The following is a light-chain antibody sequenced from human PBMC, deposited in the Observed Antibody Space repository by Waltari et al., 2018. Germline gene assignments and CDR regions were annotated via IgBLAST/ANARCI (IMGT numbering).Light chain of an antibody. J-gene: IGKJ3*01. Sequence: IQMTQSPSSLSASVGDRGTITGRASQGIRNHSAWYQQKPGIVPNLLLYAASTLQSGGRWRGRGSGSGTDFTLAISGLKPEGVAIYYGQRYNSAAFTVGTGTKVDIK. CDR1: QGIRNH. CDR3: QRYNSAAFT. CDR2: AAS. V-gene: IGKV1-27*01.